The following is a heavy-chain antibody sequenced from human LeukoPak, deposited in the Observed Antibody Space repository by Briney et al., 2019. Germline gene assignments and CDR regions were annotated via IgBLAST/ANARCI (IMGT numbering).Heavy chain of an antibody. CDR3: ARGSVQLWLRDTYYYMDV. CDR1: GFTFDVFA. D-gene: IGHD5-18*01. CDR2: INWNGRIT. Sequence: PGGSLRLSCAASGFTFDVFAMNWVGKFPGGGLDWVSGINWNGRITEYADSVKDRFTISRQNTKNSLYLYMNNLGGEDTALYFCARGSVQLWLRDTYYYMDVWGKGTTVTVSS. V-gene: IGHV3-20*04. J-gene: IGHJ6*03.